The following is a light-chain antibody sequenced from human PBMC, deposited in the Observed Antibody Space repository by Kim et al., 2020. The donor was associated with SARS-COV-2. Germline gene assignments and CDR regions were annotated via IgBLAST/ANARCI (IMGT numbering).Light chain of an antibody. CDR3: KSRDTTGHQYV. CDR1: SLRFYF. Sequence: SSELTQDPAVSVALGQTVRITCQGDSLRFYFASWYQQKPGQAPVLVVYHNTNRPSGIPDRFSGSGSGNTASLTITGTQAEDEADYYCKSRDTTGHQYVFGPGTKVTVL. V-gene: IGLV3-19*01. J-gene: IGLJ1*01. CDR2: HNT.